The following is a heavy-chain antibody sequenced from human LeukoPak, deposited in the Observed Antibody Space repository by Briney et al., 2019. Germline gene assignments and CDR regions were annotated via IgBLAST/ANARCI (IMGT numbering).Heavy chain of an antibody. CDR1: VGSISSSSYY. V-gene: IGHV4-39*07. D-gene: IGHD2-8*01. CDR2: IYYSGST. Sequence: SQTLSLTCTVSVGSISSSSYYWGWSRQPPGKGLGWIGSIYYSGSTYYNPSLKSRVTISVDTFTNQFSLKLWSVTAADTAVYYCARRGRSAQPPLNYYYYYTDVWGEGTTVTISS. J-gene: IGHJ6*03. CDR3: ARRGRSAQPPLNYYYYYTDV.